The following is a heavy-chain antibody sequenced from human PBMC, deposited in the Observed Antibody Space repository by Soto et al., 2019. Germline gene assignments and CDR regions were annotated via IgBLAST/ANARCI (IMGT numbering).Heavy chain of an antibody. CDR1: GYTFTSYA. J-gene: IGHJ3*02. CDR2: MNAGNGNT. V-gene: IGHV1-3*01. Sequence: QVQLVQSGAEVKKPGASVKVSCKASGYTFTSYAMHWVRQAPGQRLEWMGWMNAGNGNTKYSQKFQGRVTITRDTSASTAYMELSSLRSEDTAVYYCARDLSETYCSGGSCYEALAAFDIWGQGTMVTVSS. D-gene: IGHD2-15*01. CDR3: ARDLSETYCSGGSCYEALAAFDI.